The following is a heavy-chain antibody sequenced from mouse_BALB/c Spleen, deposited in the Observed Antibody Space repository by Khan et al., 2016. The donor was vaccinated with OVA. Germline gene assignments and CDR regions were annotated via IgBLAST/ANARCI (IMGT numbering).Heavy chain of an antibody. V-gene: IGHV4-2*02. J-gene: IGHJ3*01. CDR2: INPGSSTI. CDR3: ARVERYGQIAN. CDR1: GFDFSRNW. D-gene: IGHD2-10*02. Sequence: EVQLVESGGGLVQPGGSLILSCAASGFDFSRNWMSWARQAPGKGQEWIGEINPGSSTINYTPSLKEKFIISRDNAKNTLYLQMRKVRSEDTALYYCARVERYGQIANWGQGTLVTVSA.